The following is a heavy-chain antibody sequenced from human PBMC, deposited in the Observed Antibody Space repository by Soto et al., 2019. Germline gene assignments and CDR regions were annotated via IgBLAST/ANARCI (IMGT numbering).Heavy chain of an antibody. J-gene: IGHJ5*02. CDR1: GYTFTSYD. CDR3: ARAHYDILTGYSLNWFDP. D-gene: IGHD3-9*01. Sequence: ASVKVSCKASGYTFTSYDINWVRQATGQGLEWMGWMNPNSGNTGYAQKFQGRVAITRDTSASTAYMELSSLRSEDTAVYYCARAHYDILTGYSLNWFDPWG. V-gene: IGHV1-8*01. CDR2: MNPNSGNT.